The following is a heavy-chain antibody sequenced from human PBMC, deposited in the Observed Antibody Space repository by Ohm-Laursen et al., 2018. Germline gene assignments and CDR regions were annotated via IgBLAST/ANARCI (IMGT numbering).Heavy chain of an antibody. D-gene: IGHD3-3*01. CDR2: IWYDGSNK. V-gene: IGHV3-33*01. CDR1: GFIFRNSG. CDR3: ARCQSGRSLSGS. J-gene: IGHJ5*02. Sequence: SLRLSCTASGFIFRNSGMHWVRQAPGKGLEWVAVIWYDGSNKYYADSAKGRFTISRDNSKNTLYLQMDSLRAEDTAVYYCARCQSGRSLSGSWGQGTLVTVSS.